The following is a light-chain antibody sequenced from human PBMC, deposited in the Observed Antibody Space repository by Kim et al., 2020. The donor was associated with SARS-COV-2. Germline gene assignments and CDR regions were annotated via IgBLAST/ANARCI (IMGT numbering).Light chain of an antibody. CDR1: QSISSY. CDR3: QQGYSTPPT. Sequence: DIHMTQSPSSLSASVGDRVTITCRASQSISSYLNWYQQKPGKAPKLLIYAASSLQSGVPSRFSGSVSGTDFTLTISSLQPEDFATYYCQQGYSTPPTFGQGTKLEI. CDR2: AAS. J-gene: IGKJ2*01. V-gene: IGKV1-39*01.